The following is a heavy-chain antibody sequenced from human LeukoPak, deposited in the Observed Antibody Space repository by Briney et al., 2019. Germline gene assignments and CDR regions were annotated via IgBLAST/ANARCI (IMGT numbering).Heavy chain of an antibody. Sequence: GESLTLSCAASGFIFSSYAMNWVRQAPGKGLEWVSAISGNGGATHYADSVKGRFTISRDNSKNTMYLQMNSLRVEDTAVYYCAKQITVFRDFDPWGQGTLVTVSS. V-gene: IGHV3-23*01. D-gene: IGHD3-10*01. J-gene: IGHJ5*02. CDR3: AKQITVFRDFDP. CDR1: GFIFSSYA. CDR2: ISGNGGAT.